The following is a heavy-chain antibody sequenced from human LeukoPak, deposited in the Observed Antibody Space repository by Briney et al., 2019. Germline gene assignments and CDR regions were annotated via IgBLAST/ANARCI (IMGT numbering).Heavy chain of an antibody. J-gene: IGHJ4*02. CDR3: ARRGGSDGWGDFDY. Sequence: GGSLRLSCAASGFTFSSHVMNWVRQAPGKGLEWVASISEYDGRTFYADSVNGRFTISRDNSRNTLYLQMDSLRAEDTAVYFCARRGGSDGWGDFDYWGQGTLVTASS. CDR1: GFTFSSHV. V-gene: IGHV3-23*01. CDR2: ISEYDGRT. D-gene: IGHD5-24*01.